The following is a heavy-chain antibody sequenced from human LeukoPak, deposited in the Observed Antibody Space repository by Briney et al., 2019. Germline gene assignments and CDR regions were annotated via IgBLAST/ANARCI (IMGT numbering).Heavy chain of an antibody. V-gene: IGHV3-7*01. J-gene: IGHJ4*02. D-gene: IGHD3/OR15-3a*01. CDR3: AKYRPWPGLEY. Sequence: PVGSLRLSCAAAGFSTSSCRMSWVRQAPGEGLWWLANIKEDGGEKYYVDSVKGGFTISRETAKHPLYLKMHSVRDKDTAVYHCAKYRPWPGLEYWGQGTLVTVSS. CDR2: IKEDGGEK. CDR1: GFSTSSCR.